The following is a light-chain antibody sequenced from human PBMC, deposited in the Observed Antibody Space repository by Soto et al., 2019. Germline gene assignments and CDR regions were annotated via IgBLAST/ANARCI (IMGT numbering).Light chain of an antibody. J-gene: IGLJ3*02. V-gene: IGLV2-11*01. Sequence: QLVLTQPRSVSGSPGQSVTISCTGTSSDVGGYNYVSWYRQHPGKAPKLMIYDVTKRPSGVPDRFSGSKSGNTASLTISGLQAEDEADYYCCSSAGTYTSVFGGGTKLTVL. CDR2: DVT. CDR1: SSDVGGYNY. CDR3: CSSAGTYTSV.